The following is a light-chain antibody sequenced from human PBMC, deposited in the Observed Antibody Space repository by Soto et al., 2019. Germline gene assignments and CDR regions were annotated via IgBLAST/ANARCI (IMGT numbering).Light chain of an antibody. J-gene: IGKJ1*01. CDR1: QSVSGN. Sequence: EIVMTQSPATLSVSPGERATLSCRASQSVSGNLAWYQQKPGQSPRLLIYGASTRAIGIPARFSGSGSGTEFTLTISSLQSEDFAVYYCQHYDGWPAWTFVQGTKVEVK. CDR2: GAS. CDR3: QHYDGWPAWT. V-gene: IGKV3-15*01.